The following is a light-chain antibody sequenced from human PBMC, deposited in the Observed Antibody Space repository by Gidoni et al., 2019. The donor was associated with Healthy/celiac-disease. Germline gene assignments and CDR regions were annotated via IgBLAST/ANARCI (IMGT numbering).Light chain of an antibody. CDR2: DAS. CDR1: QSVSSY. Sequence: EIELTQSPATLSLSPGERATLSCRASQSVSSYLAWYQQKPGQAPRLLIYDASNRATGIPARFSGSGSGTDFTLTISSLEPEDFAVYYCQQRSNWPPYTFXXXTKLEIK. CDR3: QQRSNWPPYT. J-gene: IGKJ2*01. V-gene: IGKV3-11*01.